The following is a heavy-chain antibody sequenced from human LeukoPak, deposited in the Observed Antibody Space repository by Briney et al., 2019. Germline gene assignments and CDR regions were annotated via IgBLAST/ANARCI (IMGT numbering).Heavy chain of an antibody. V-gene: IGHV3-30*02. D-gene: IGHD2-21*02. CDR2: IRYDGSNK. CDR1: GFTFSSYG. Sequence: PGGSLRLSCAASGFTFSSYGMHWVRQAPGKGLEWVAFIRYDGSNKYYADSVKGRFTISRDNSKNTLYLQMNSLRAEDTAVYYCAKDAPYCRSDCYLFDYWGQGILVTVSS. CDR3: AKDAPYCRSDCYLFDY. J-gene: IGHJ4*02.